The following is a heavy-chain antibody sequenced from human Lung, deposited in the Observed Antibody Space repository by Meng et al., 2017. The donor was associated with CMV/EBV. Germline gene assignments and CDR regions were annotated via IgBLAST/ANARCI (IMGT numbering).Heavy chain of an antibody. Sequence: GEXXTISCAASGLTFNNYAMNWVRQAPGKGLQWVSGISGGGGSLSYADSVKGRFTISRDNSKNTLYLQMNSLRDEDTAIYYCAKDLRASNIVVPGVLPNRRMDVWXQETTVTVSS. J-gene: IGHJ6*02. CDR3: AKDLRASNIVVPGVLPNRRMDV. CDR1: GLTFNNYA. CDR2: ISGGGGSL. D-gene: IGHD2-2*01. V-gene: IGHV3-23*01.